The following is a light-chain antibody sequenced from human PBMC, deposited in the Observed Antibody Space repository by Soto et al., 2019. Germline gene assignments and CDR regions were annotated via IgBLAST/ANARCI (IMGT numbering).Light chain of an antibody. CDR2: KAS. J-gene: IGKJ1*01. CDR3: QHDNSYSEA. Sequence: DIQMTQSASTLSASVGDRVTITCRASQTISSGSAWYQQKPGKAPKLLIYKASTLKSGVPSRFSGSGSGTEFALAISSLHPDDFATYYCQHDNSYSEAFGQGTKVDIK. CDR1: QTISSG. V-gene: IGKV1-5*03.